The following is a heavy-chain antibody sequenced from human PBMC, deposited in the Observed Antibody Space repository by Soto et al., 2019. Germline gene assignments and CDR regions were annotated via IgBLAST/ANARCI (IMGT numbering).Heavy chain of an antibody. Sequence: SETLSLTCTVSGTSMSGYYWSWIRQPPGKGLEWIGEINHSGSTNYNPSLKSRVTISVDTSKNQFSLKLSSVTAADTAVYYCARGQRSRVGASKIYYYGMDVWGQGTTVTV. V-gene: IGHV4-34*01. CDR1: GTSMSGYY. J-gene: IGHJ6*02. CDR3: ARGQRSRVGASKIYYYGMDV. CDR2: INHSGST. D-gene: IGHD1-26*01.